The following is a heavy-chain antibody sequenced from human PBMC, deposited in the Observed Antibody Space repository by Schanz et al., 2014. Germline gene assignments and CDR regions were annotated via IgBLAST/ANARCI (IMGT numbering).Heavy chain of an antibody. CDR3: AGAVATIRADSFDI. Sequence: QAQLVGSGGGVVQPGRSLRLSCAASGFTFNNYGMHWVRQAPGKGLEWVALIYYDGSDKYYADFVEGRFTISRDNSQNTLYLQMNSLRAEDTAVYYCAGAVATIRADSFDIWGQGTMVAVSS. CDR2: IYYDGSDK. CDR1: GFTFNNYG. D-gene: IGHD5-12*01. V-gene: IGHV3-33*01. J-gene: IGHJ3*02.